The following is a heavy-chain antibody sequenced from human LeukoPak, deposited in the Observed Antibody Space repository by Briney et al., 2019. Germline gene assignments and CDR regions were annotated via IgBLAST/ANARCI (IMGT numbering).Heavy chain of an antibody. V-gene: IGHV4-31*03. Sequence: PSETLSLTCTVSGGSISSGGYYWSWIREHPGKGLEWIGYIYYSGSTYYNPSLKSRVTISVDTSKTQFSLKLSSVTAADTAVYYCARGRDGYDDYWGQGTLVTVSS. D-gene: IGHD5-24*01. CDR2: IYYSGST. CDR1: GGSISSGGYY. CDR3: ARGRDGYDDY. J-gene: IGHJ4*02.